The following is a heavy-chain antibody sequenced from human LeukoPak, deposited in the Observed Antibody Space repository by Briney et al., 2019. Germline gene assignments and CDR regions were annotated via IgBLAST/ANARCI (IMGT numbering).Heavy chain of an antibody. CDR1: GFTFYDYA. J-gene: IGHJ1*01. CDR3: AKDSCSSTKCYGEY. V-gene: IGHV3-43*02. D-gene: IGHD2-2*01. Sequence: GGSLRPPCAASGFTFYDYAMHWVRQAPGKGLEWVSLISGDGGSTYYADSVKGRFTVSRDNSKNSLYVQMNSLRTEDTALYYCAKDSCSSTKCYGEYWGRST. CDR2: ISGDGGST.